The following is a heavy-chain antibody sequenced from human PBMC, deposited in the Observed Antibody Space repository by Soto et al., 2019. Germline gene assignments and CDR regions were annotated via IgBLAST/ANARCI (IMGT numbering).Heavy chain of an antibody. CDR1: GGSISSYY. CDR3: ARRYGYSFDY. Sequence: SETLSLTCTVSGGSISSYYWSWIRQPPGKGLEWIGYIYYSGSTNYNPHLKSRVIISVDTSKNRFSLKLSFVTAADKAVYYCARRYGYSFDYWGQGTLVTVSS. CDR2: IYYSGST. J-gene: IGHJ4*02. D-gene: IGHD1-1*01. V-gene: IGHV4-59*08.